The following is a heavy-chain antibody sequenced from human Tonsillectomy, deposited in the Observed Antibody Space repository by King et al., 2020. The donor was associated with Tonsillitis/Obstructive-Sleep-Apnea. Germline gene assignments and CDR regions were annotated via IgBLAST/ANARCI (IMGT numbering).Heavy chain of an antibody. CDR2: IYWDDDQ. J-gene: IGHJ3*02. CDR3: ALCGYCFRTTCFGLGPGDSFDI. CDR1: GFSLSTSGVG. V-gene: IGHV2-5*02. Sequence: TLKESGPTLVKPTQTLTLTCTFSGFSLSTSGVGVGWIRQPPGKALEWLALIYWDDDQRYSPSLKSRLTITKDTSKNQEVLTMTNMDPVDTAPCYCALCGYCFRTTCFGLGPGDSFDIWGQGTMVTVSS. D-gene: IGHD2-2*03.